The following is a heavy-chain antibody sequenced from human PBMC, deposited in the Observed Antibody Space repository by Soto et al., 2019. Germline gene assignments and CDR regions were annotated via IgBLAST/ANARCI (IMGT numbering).Heavy chain of an antibody. CDR3: ASSTTGGTGFDY. CDR2: ISYSGNT. Sequence: SETLSLTCTVSCGSVSSSSYYWSWIRQPPGKGLEWIGYISYSGNTNYNSSLKSRVTISKDTSENQFSLKVISVTAADTAVYYCASSTTGGTGFDYWGQGTLVTVSS. J-gene: IGHJ4*02. V-gene: IGHV4-61*01. D-gene: IGHD1-1*01. CDR1: CGSVSSSSYY.